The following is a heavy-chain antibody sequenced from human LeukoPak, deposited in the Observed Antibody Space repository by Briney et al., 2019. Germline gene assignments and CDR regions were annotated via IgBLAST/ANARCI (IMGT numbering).Heavy chain of an antibody. CDR1: GFTVGSNY. J-gene: IGHJ4*02. D-gene: IGHD3-9*01. CDR3: AKGVSGHYDILTGYDY. Sequence: GGSLRLSCAASGFTVGSNYMNWVRQAPGKGLEWVSVVYSGGSTYYADSVKGRFTISRDYSKNTLYPQMNNLRAEDTAVYYCAKGVSGHYDILTGYDYWGQGTLVTVSS. V-gene: IGHV3-66*01. CDR2: VYSGGST.